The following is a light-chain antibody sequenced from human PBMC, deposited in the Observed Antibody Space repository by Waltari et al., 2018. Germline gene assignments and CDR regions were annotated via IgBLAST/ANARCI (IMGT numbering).Light chain of an antibody. J-gene: IGLJ3*02. CDR1: ALPNNY. Sequence: SYELTQPPSVSVSPGQTARITCSGDALPNNYAYWYQQKSGQAPVLVIFEDSKRPSGIPERFSGSSSGTMATLTISGAQMEDEADYYCYSADSSGNHWVFGGGTKLTVL. CDR2: EDS. V-gene: IGLV3-10*01. CDR3: YSADSSGNHWV.